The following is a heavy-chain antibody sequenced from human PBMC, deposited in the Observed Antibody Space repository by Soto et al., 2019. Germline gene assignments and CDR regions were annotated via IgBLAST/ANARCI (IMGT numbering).Heavy chain of an antibody. CDR1: GFTFSSYG. CDR2: ISYDGSNK. J-gene: IGHJ4*02. D-gene: IGHD3-3*02. Sequence: QVQLVESGGGVVQPGRSLRLSCAASGFTFSSYGMHWVRQAPGKGLEWVAVISYDGSNKYYADSVKGRFSISRDNSKKPLYLQMNSLRAEGTAVYYCAKDRTPGLVFSHYLDYWGQGTLVTVSS. V-gene: IGHV3-30*18. CDR3: AKDRTPGLVFSHYLDY.